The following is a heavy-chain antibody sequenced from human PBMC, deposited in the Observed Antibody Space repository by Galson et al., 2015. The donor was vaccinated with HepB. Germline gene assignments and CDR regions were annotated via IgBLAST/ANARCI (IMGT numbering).Heavy chain of an antibody. V-gene: IGHV3-33*01. CDR2: IWYDGSNK. CDR3: ARDGSSSWSYYYYYYYMDV. D-gene: IGHD6-13*01. J-gene: IGHJ6*03. CDR1: GFTFSSYG. Sequence: SLRLSCAASGFTFSSYGMHWVRQAPGKGLEWVAVIWYDGSNKYYADSVKGRFTISRDNSKNTLYLQMNSLRAEDTAVYYCARDGSSSWSYYYYYYYMDVWGKGTTVTVSS.